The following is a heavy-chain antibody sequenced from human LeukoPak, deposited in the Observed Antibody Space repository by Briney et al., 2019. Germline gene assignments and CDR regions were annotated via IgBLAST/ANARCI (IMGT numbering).Heavy chain of an antibody. V-gene: IGHV1-18*01. CDR3: ARSTYYAYWYFDL. J-gene: IGHJ2*01. CDR2: ISAYNGNT. D-gene: IGHD3-3*01. CDR1: GYTFTSYG. Sequence: ASVKVSCKASGYTFTSYGISWVRQAPGQGLEWMGWISAYNGNTNYAQKLQGRVTMTTDTSTSTAYMELSRLRSDDTAVYYCARSTYYAYWYFDLWGRGTLVIVSS.